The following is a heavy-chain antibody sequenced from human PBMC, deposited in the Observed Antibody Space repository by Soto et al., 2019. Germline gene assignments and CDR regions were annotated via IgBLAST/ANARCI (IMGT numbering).Heavy chain of an antibody. CDR2: ISWNSGSI. J-gene: IGHJ3*01. Sequence: EVQLVESGGGLVQPGRSLRLSCATYGFTFDDYAMHWVRQIPGKGLDWVSGISWNSGSIAYADSVKGRFTISRDNAKNSLYLQMDSLRVEDTALYYCAARISITGAHDAFNLWGQGTMVTVSS. CDR1: GFTFDDYA. D-gene: IGHD1-20*01. CDR3: AARISITGAHDAFNL. V-gene: IGHV3-9*01.